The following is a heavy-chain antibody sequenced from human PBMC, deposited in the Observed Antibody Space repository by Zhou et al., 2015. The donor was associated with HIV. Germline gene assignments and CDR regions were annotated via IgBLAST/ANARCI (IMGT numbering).Heavy chain of an antibody. CDR1: GDTFSTYG. CDR3: ARDVVAVAYVSDL. CDR2: ISSYNGNT. J-gene: IGHJ4*02. V-gene: IGHV1-18*01. Sequence: QVQLVQSGTEVKKPGSSVKVSCRASGDTFSTYGISWVRQAPGHGLEWMGWISSYNGNTVYAQKFQARVSMTKDSYTTTTYLEVSSLTSDDTAVYFCARDVVAVAYVSDLWGQGTLVTVSS. D-gene: IGHD2-15*01.